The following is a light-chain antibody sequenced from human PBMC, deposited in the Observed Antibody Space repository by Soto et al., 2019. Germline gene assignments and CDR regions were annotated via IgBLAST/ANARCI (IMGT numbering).Light chain of an antibody. Sequence: EIVLTQSPGTLSLSPGARATLSCRASQRVSSSYLAWYQQKPGQAPRLLIYGASYRATGIPDRFSASGSGPDFTLTITRLEPDDFAVYYCKQYGSSPLTFGGGTKV. V-gene: IGKV3-20*01. J-gene: IGKJ4*01. CDR3: KQYGSSPLT. CDR1: QRVSSSY. CDR2: GAS.